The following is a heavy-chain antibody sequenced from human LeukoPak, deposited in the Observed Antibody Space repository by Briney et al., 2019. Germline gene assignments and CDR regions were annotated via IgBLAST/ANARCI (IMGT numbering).Heavy chain of an antibody. V-gene: IGHV1-2*02. D-gene: IGHD6-19*01. CDR2: INPNSGGK. J-gene: IGHJ5*02. CDR3: ARDRRSGWYSWFDP. Sequence: ASVKVSCKASGYTFIDLYIYWVPQAPGQGLEWMGWINPNSGGKKYAQKFQGRVAMTRDTYISTAYMDLSKLRSDDTAVYYCARDRRSGWYSWFDPWGQGTLVTASS. CDR1: GYTFIDLY.